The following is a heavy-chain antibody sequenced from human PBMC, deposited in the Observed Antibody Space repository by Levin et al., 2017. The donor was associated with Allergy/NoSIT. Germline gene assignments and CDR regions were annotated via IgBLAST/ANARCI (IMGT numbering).Heavy chain of an antibody. V-gene: IGHV3-9*01. CDR1: GFTFDDYA. Sequence: PGGSLRLSCAASGFTFDDYAMHWVRQAPGKGLEWVSGISWNSGSIGYADSVKGRFTISRDNAKNSLYLQMNSLRAEDTALYYCAKGHSTTVTFAFDYWGQGTLVTVSS. J-gene: IGHJ4*02. D-gene: IGHD4-17*01. CDR3: AKGHSTTVTFAFDY. CDR2: ISWNSGSI.